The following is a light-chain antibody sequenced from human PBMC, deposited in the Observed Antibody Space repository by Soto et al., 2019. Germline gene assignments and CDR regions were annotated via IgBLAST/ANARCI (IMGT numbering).Light chain of an antibody. J-gene: IGKJ1*01. CDR2: GAS. Sequence: EIVLTQSPGTLSLSPGERATLSCRASQSVSSSSLAWYQQKPGQAPRLLIYGASSRATGIPDRFSGSGSGTDFTLTINRLEPEDFAVYYCQQYGRSPWTFGQGTKVEIK. CDR3: QQYGRSPWT. CDR1: QSVSSSS. V-gene: IGKV3-20*01.